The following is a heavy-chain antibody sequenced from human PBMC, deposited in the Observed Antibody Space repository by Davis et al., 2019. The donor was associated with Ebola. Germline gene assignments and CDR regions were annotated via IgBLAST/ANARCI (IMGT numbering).Heavy chain of an antibody. CDR2: ISWNSGSI. J-gene: IGHJ4*02. D-gene: IGHD3-22*01. V-gene: IGHV3-9*01. CDR3: ARSMRISYYYDSSGYYSFDY. CDR1: GFTFDDYA. Sequence: SLKISCAASGFTFDDYAMHWVRQAPGKGLEWVSGISWNSGSIGYADSVKGRFTISRDNAKNSLYLQMNSLRAEDTALYYCARSMRISYYYDSSGYYSFDYWGQGTPVTVSS.